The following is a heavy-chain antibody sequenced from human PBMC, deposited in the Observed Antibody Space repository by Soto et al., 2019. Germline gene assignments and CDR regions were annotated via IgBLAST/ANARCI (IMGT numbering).Heavy chain of an antibody. J-gene: IGHJ4*02. CDR3: TRVTDSSGFHERPLDY. D-gene: IGHD3-22*01. Sequence: PGGSLRLSCTASGFTFGDYAMSWFRQAPGKGLEWVGFIRSKAYGGTTEYAASVKGRFTISRDDSKSIAYLQMNSLKTEDTAVYYCTRVTDSSGFHERPLDYWGQGTLVTVSS. CDR1: GFTFGDYA. CDR2: IRSKAYGGTT. V-gene: IGHV3-49*03.